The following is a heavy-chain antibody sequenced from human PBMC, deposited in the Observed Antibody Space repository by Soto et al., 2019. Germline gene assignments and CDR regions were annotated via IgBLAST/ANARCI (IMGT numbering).Heavy chain of an antibody. CDR3: ARESLEAYYYYYYGMDV. J-gene: IGHJ6*02. CDR1: GYTFTSYY. V-gene: IGHV1-46*01. Sequence: GASVKVSCKASGYTFTSYYMHWVRQAPGQGLEWMGIINPSGGSTSYAQKFQGRVTMTRDTSTSTVYMELSSLRSEDTAVYYCARESLEAYYYYYYGMDVWGQGTTVTVSS. CDR2: INPSGGST.